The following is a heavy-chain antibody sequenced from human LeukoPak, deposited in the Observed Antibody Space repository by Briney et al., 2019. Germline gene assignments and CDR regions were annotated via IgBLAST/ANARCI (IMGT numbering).Heavy chain of an antibody. Sequence: ASVKVSCKASGYTFTSYALHRVRQAPGQRLEWMGWINAGNGNTKYSQKFQGRVTITRDTSASTAYMELSSLRSEDTAIYYCARVKPCTTNTCYAGFDYWGQGTLVTVSS. D-gene: IGHD2-2*01. CDR2: INAGNGNT. V-gene: IGHV1-3*01. CDR3: ARVKPCTTNTCYAGFDY. J-gene: IGHJ4*02. CDR1: GYTFTSYA.